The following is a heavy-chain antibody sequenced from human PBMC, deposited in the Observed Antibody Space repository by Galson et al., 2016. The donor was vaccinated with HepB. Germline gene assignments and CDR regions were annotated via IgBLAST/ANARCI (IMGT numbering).Heavy chain of an antibody. J-gene: IGHJ6*02. CDR1: GFTFSSYA. D-gene: IGHD2-2*01. V-gene: IGHV3-23*01. CDR3: AKVKVIIEVGGMDV. Sequence: SLRLSCAASGFTFSSYAMNWVRQAPGKGLEWVSGISSRGGRTYYADAVKGRFTISRGNSKNTLYLQMNSLRADDTAVYYCAKVKVIIEVGGMDVWGQGTTVTVSS. CDR2: ISSRGGRT.